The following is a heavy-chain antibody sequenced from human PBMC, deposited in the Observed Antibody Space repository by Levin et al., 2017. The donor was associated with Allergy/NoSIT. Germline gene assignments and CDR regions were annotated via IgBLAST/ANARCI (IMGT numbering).Heavy chain of an antibody. CDR3: GRYFDWFH. Sequence: SQTLSLTCTVSGGSISSSSYYWGWIRQPPGKGLEWIGSIYYSGSTYYNPSLKSRVTISVDTSKNQFSLKLSSVTAADTAVYYCGRYFDWFHWGQGTLVTVSS. CDR1: GGSISSSSYY. D-gene: IGHD3-9*01. J-gene: IGHJ4*02. V-gene: IGHV4-39*01. CDR2: IYYSGST.